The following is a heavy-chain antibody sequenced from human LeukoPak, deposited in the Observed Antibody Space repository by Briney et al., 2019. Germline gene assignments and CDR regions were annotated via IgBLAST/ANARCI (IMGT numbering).Heavy chain of an antibody. D-gene: IGHD6-13*01. CDR3: AIHPQYISSWTWFDY. J-gene: IGHJ4*02. CDR1: GFTFDDYA. V-gene: IGHV3-43*02. CDR2: NSGDGGST. Sequence: GGSLRLSCAASGFTFDDYAMHWVRQAPGKGLDWVSLNSGDGGSTYYADSVKGRFTISRDNSKNSLYLQMNSLSTEDNALYYCAIHPQYISSWTWFDYWGQGTMVTVSS.